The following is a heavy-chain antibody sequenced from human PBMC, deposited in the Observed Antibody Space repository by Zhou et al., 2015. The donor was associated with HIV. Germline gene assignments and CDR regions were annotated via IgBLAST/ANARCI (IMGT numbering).Heavy chain of an antibody. V-gene: IGHV1-2*02. CDR1: GYTFTGFSGYY. CDR3: ARGEGGSGWYVGY. J-gene: IGHJ4*02. CDR2: INPNSGGT. Sequence: QVQLVQSGAEVKKPGASVKVSCKASGYTFTGFSGYYMHWVRQAPGQGLEWMGWINPNSGGTNYAQKFQGRVTMTRDTSISTAYVELSRLTSDDTAMYYCARGEGGSGWYVGYWGQGTLGHRLL. D-gene: IGHD6-19*01.